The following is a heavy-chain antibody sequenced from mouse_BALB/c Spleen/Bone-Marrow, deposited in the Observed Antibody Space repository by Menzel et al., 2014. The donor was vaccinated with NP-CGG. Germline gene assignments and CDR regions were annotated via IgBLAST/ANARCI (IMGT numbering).Heavy chain of an antibody. CDR3: ARHGRDYYAMDY. Sequence: VHLSESGGDLVKPGGSLKLSCPPSGFTFSNYGMSWVRQTPDKRLEWVATISSDLSYTYYPVSLQRRFTISRDNAKNPLYLQMSRLKSEDTAMYDCARHGRDYYAMDYWGQGPSGTGSS. CDR2: ISSDLSYT. CDR1: GFTFSNYG. J-gene: IGHJ4*01. V-gene: IGHV5-6*01.